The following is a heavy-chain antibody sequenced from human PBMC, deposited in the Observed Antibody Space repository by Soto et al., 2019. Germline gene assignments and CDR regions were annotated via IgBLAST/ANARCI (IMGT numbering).Heavy chain of an antibody. Sequence: QVQLVQSGAEVKKTGASVKLSCQASGFAFSTYYFHWVRQAPGQGLEWMGWISGYNGNTKYAEMFQDRLTISIDAAARTVYLELYGLRSEDTAVYFCARVPFVEFYSIDFWGQGTLVTVAA. CDR1: GFAFSTYY. CDR2: ISGYNGNT. CDR3: ARVPFVEFYSIDF. D-gene: IGHD2-15*01. J-gene: IGHJ4*02. V-gene: IGHV1-3*01.